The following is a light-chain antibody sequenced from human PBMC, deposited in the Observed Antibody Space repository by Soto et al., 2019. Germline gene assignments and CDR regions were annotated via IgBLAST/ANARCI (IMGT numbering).Light chain of an antibody. Sequence: QSVLTQPASVSGSPGQSITISCTRTSSDVGGYNYVSWYQQHPGKAPKLMIYGVSNRPSGVSNRFSGSKSGNTASLTISGLQAEDEADYYCTSYTSSSTLRVFGGGTKVTVL. CDR1: SSDVGGYNY. V-gene: IGLV2-14*01. CDR3: TSYTSSSTLRV. J-gene: IGLJ2*01. CDR2: GVS.